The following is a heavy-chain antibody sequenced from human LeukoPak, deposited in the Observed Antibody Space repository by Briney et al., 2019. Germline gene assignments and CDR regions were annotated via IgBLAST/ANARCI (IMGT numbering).Heavy chain of an antibody. J-gene: IGHJ4*02. CDR3: ARDHHTYYYDSSGSIY. D-gene: IGHD3-22*01. V-gene: IGHV1-69*05. CDR1: GGTLNSYA. Sequence: SVKVSCKASGGTLNSYAISWVQQAPGQGLKWMGGIIPIFGTANYAQKFQGRVTITTDESTSTAYMELSSLRSEDTAVYYCARDHHTYYYDSSGSIYWGQGTLVTVSS. CDR2: IIPIFGTA.